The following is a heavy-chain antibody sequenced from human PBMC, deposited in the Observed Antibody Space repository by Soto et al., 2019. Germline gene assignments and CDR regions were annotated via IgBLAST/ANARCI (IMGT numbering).Heavy chain of an antibody. Sequence: PSETLSLTCAVYGGSFSGYYWSWIRQPPGKGLEWIGEINHSGSTNYNPSLKSRVTISVDTSKNQFSLKLSSVTAADTVVYYCARVEYGSGNDYGMDVWGQGTTVTVSS. V-gene: IGHV4-34*01. CDR2: INHSGST. CDR1: GGSFSGYY. CDR3: ARVEYGSGNDYGMDV. J-gene: IGHJ6*02. D-gene: IGHD3-10*01.